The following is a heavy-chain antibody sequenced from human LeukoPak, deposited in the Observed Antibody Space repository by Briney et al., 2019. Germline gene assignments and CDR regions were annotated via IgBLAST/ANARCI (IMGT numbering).Heavy chain of an antibody. D-gene: IGHD2-2*01. CDR3: ARINIDSSNTNCYFDY. CDR2: IYRDGSST. V-gene: IGHV3-74*01. J-gene: IGHJ4*02. Sequence: GGSLRLSCAASGFIFSSYWMHWVRQAPGKGLVWVSRIYRDGSSTNYADSVKGRFTISRDNAKNMLYLQMNNLRAEDTALYYCARINIDSSNTNCYFDYWGQGTLVTVSS. CDR1: GFIFSSYW.